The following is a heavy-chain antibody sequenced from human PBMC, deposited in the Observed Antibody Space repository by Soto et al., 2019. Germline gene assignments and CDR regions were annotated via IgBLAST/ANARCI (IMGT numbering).Heavy chain of an antibody. Sequence: QVQLVESGGGVVQPGRSLRLSCAASGFIFSSFAMHWVRQAPGKGLEWVAVIWYDGGNKYYADSVRGRFTISRDNSKNTQYLQINSLRAEDTAVYYCARDQSGSYPYNWFDPWGQGTLVTVSS. CDR1: GFIFSSFA. J-gene: IGHJ5*02. CDR3: ARDQSGSYPYNWFDP. CDR2: IWYDGGNK. V-gene: IGHV3-33*01. D-gene: IGHD1-26*01.